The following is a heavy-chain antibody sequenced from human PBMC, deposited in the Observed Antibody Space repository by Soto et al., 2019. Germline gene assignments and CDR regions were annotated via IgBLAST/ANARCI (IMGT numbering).Heavy chain of an antibody. Sequence: ASVKVSCKASGYTFTSYAMHWVRQAPGQRLEWMGWINAGNGNTKYSQKFQGRVTITRDTSASTAYMELSSLRSQDTAVYYCASGGYCSSTSCYQRFGYYYGMDVWGQGTTVTVSS. V-gene: IGHV1-3*01. CDR1: GYTFTSYA. CDR2: INAGNGNT. D-gene: IGHD2-2*01. J-gene: IGHJ6*02. CDR3: ASGGYCSSTSCYQRFGYYYGMDV.